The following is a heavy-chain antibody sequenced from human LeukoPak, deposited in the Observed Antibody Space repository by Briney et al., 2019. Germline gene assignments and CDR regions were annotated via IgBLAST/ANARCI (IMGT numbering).Heavy chain of an antibody. CDR2: INPNRGGT. CDR3: ASLSYPQGGIAAAGTDY. D-gene: IGHD6-13*01. CDR1: GYTFTGYY. V-gene: IGHV1-2*06. J-gene: IGHJ4*02. Sequence: ASVKVSCKASGYTFTGYYMHWVRQAPGQGLEWMGRINPNRGGTNYAQKFQGRVTMTRDTSISTAYMELSRLRSDDTAVYYCASLSYPQGGIAAAGTDYWGQGTLVTVSS.